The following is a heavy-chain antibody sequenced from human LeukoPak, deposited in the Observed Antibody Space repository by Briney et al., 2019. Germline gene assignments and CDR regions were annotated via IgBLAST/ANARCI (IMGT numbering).Heavy chain of an antibody. CDR1: GYSISSGDY. CDR3: ARQAVADAFDI. Sequence: SETLSLTCAVSGYSISSGDYWGWIRQPPGKGLGWIGSFYHSGSTYYNPSLRSRVTISVDTSKNQFSLKLSSVTAADTAVYYCARQAVADAFDIWGQRTMVTVSS. J-gene: IGHJ3*02. V-gene: IGHV4-38-2*01. D-gene: IGHD6-19*01. CDR2: FYHSGST.